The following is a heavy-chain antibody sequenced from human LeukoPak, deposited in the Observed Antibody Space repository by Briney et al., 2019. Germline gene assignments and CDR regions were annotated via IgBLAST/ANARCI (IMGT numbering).Heavy chain of an antibody. D-gene: IGHD6-13*01. CDR2: ISSSGSTI. CDR1: GFTFSSYE. J-gene: IGHJ4*02. CDR3: ARDGVTAAGSFDY. V-gene: IGHV3-48*03. Sequence: GGSLRLSCAASGFTFSSYEMNWVRQAPGKGLEWVSYISSSGSTIHHTDSVKGRFTISRDSAKNSLYLQMNSLRAEDTAVYYCARDGVTAAGSFDYWGQGTLVTVSS.